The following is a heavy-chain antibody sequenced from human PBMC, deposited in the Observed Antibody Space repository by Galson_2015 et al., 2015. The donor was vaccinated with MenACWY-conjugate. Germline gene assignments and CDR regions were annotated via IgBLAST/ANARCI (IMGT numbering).Heavy chain of an antibody. CDR3: ARWVAVKMIEY. CDR2: IHSSVST. J-gene: IGHJ4*02. D-gene: IGHD6-19*01. Sequence: SETLSLTCSVSGASISTDYWSWIRQPPGEGMEWIGCIHSSVSTKYNPSLKTRITMSLDTSENQFSLMLSSVTAADTAVYYCARWVAVKMIEYCGQGTLVTVSS. CDR1: GASISTDY. V-gene: IGHV4-59*01.